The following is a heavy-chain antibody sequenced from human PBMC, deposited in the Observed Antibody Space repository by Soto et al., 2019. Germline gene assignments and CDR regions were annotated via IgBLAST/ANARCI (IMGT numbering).Heavy chain of an antibody. CDR1: GGSLTGYD. Sequence: SETLSLTCGVYGGSLTGYDWSWIRQPPGKGLEWIGEINHRGSTNYSPSLKSRVTISVDTSKNQFSLKLSSVTAADTAVYYCERGSSGLYYDILTGYYNWGQGTLVTVSS. J-gene: IGHJ4*02. D-gene: IGHD3-9*01. V-gene: IGHV4-34*01. CDR2: INHRGST. CDR3: ERGSSGLYYDILTGYYN.